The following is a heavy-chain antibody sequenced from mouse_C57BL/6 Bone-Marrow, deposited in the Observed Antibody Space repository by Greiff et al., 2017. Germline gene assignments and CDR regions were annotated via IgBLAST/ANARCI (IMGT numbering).Heavy chain of an antibody. V-gene: IGHV1-64*01. CDR2: IHPNSGST. CDR3: ARSQMDY. Sequence: QVQLKESGAELVKPGASVKLSCKASGYTFTSYWMHWVKQRPGQGLVWIGMIHPNSGSTNYNEKFKSKATLTVDKSSSTAYMQLSSLTAEDSAVYYCARSQMDYWGQGTSVTVSS. J-gene: IGHJ4*01. CDR1: GYTFTSYW. D-gene: IGHD3-2*02.